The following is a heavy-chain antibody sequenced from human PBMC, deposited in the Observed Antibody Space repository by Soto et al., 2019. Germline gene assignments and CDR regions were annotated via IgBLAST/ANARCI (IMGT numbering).Heavy chain of an antibody. CDR3: AKGRYCSSTSCRSYYYYDIDV. D-gene: IGHD2-2*01. J-gene: IGHJ6*02. Sequence: QPGGSLRLSCAASGFTFNSYAMSWVRQAPGKGLEWVSAISGSGGSTYYADSVKVRFTITRDNSKNTLYLQMNSLRAEDTAVYDGAKGRYCSSTSCRSYYYYDIDVWGQGTTVTVSS. CDR1: GFTFNSYA. CDR2: ISGSGGST. V-gene: IGHV3-23*01.